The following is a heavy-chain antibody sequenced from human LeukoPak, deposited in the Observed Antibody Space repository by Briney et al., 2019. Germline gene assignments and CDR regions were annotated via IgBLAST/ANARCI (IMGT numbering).Heavy chain of an antibody. Sequence: ASVKVSCKASGYTFTDYYMHWVRQAPGQGLEWMGWINPHSGGTDHAQKFQGRVTMTRDTSISTAYMELSRLRSDDTAVYYCARLRRSVVTLDYWGQGTLVTVSS. D-gene: IGHD4-23*01. J-gene: IGHJ4*02. CDR3: ARLRRSVVTLDY. CDR1: GYTFTDYY. V-gene: IGHV1-2*02. CDR2: INPHSGGT.